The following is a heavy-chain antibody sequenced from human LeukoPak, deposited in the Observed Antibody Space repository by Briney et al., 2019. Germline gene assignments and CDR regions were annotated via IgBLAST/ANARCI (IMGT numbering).Heavy chain of an antibody. Sequence: ASVKVSCKASGYTFTSYGISWVRQAPEQGLEWMGWISAYNGNTNYAQKLQGRVTMTTDTSTSTAYMEPRSLRSDDTAVYYCAREGDIAAGGWFDPWGQGTLVTVSS. D-gene: IGHD6-13*01. CDR3: AREGDIAAGGWFDP. CDR1: GYTFTSYG. CDR2: ISAYNGNT. J-gene: IGHJ5*02. V-gene: IGHV1-18*01.